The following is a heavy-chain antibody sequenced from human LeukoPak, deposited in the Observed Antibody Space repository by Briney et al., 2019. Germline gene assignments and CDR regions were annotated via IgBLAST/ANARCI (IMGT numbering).Heavy chain of an antibody. CDR1: GFTFSSYG. Sequence: GGSLRLSCAVSGFTFSSYGMHWVRQAPGKGLEWVAFIRYVGSNKYYADSVKGRFTISRDNSKNTLYLQMNSLRAEDTAVYYCARLYGSGSYNFYYYYYMDVWGKGTTVTISS. CDR3: ARLYGSGSYNFYYYYYMDV. CDR2: IRYVGSNK. V-gene: IGHV3-30*02. J-gene: IGHJ6*03. D-gene: IGHD3-10*01.